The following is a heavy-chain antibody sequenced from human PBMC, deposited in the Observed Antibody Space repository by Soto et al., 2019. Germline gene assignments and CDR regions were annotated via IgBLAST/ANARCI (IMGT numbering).Heavy chain of an antibody. D-gene: IGHD3-3*01. V-gene: IGHV4-39*01. CDR3: ARHDVITYYDSWNQVEV. CDR2: IYYSGIT. Sequence: SETLSLTCTVSVVSISSNSNYCGWMRQPPGKGLEWIGGIYYSGITYYNPSLKSRVTISADTSKKQFSLKLSSVTAADTAVYYCARHDVITYYDSWNQVEVWGQGKTVTVXS. J-gene: IGHJ6*02. CDR1: VVSISSNSNY.